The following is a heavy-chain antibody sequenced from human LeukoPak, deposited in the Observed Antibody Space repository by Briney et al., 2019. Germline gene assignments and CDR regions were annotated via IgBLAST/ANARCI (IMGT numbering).Heavy chain of an antibody. CDR1: GFTLSRYW. J-gene: IGHJ4*02. CDR2: IKQDGSAK. D-gene: IGHD2-21*01. Sequence: PGGSLRLSCAASGFTLSRYWMSWVRQDPGKGLEWVAKIKQDGSAKQYVDSVKGRFTISRDNAKNSLYLEMNSLRAEDTAVYYCARDRDAGTLGLFDLWGQGTLATVSS. V-gene: IGHV3-7*01. CDR3: ARDRDAGTLGLFDL.